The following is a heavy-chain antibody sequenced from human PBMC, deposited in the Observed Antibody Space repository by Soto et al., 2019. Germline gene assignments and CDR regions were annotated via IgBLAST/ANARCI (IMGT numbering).Heavy chain of an antibody. CDR1: GFTFSSYA. CDR3: AKPLEGPDAFDI. J-gene: IGHJ3*02. V-gene: IGHV3-23*01. Sequence: GGTLRLSCAASGFTFSSYAMSWVRQAPGKGLEWVSAISGSGGSTYYADSVKGRFTISRDNSKNTLYLQMNSLRAEDTAVYYCAKPLEGPDAFDIWGQGTMVTVSS. CDR2: ISGSGGST.